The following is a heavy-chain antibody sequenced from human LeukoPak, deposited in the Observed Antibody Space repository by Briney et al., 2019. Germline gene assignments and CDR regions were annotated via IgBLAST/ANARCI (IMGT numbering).Heavy chain of an antibody. Sequence: PGRSLRLSCAASGFTFSSYGMHWVRQAPGEGLEWVAVISYDGSNKYYADSVKGRFTISRDNSKNTLYLQMNSLRAEDTAVYYCARASVTTPFDYWGQGTLVTVFS. CDR1: GFTFSSYG. CDR2: ISYDGSNK. CDR3: ARASVTTPFDY. D-gene: IGHD4-17*01. V-gene: IGHV3-30*19. J-gene: IGHJ4*02.